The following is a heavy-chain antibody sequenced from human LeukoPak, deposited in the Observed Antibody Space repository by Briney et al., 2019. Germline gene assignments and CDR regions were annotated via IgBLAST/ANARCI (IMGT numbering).Heavy chain of an antibody. CDR3: ALTMVRGALSPRGAFDI. V-gene: IGHV1-18*01. CDR2: ISAYNGNT. J-gene: IGHJ3*02. Sequence: ASVKVSCKASGYTFTSYGISWVRQAPGQGLEWMGWISAYNGNTNYAQKLQGRVTMTTDTSTSTAYMELRSLRSDDTAVYYCALTMVRGALSPRGAFDIWGQGTMVTVSS. CDR1: GYTFTSYG. D-gene: IGHD3-10*01.